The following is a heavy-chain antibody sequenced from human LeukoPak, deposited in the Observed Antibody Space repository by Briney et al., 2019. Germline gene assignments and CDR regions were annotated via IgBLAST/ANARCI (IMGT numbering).Heavy chain of an antibody. D-gene: IGHD3-22*01. V-gene: IGHV1-2*02. CDR2: INPNSGDT. CDR3: ARDADYYDSSGGFDY. Sequence: GASVKVSCKASGYTFTGYYMHWVRQAPGQGLEWMGWINPNSGDTNYAQKFQGRVTMTRDTSISTAYMELSRLRSDDTAVYYCARDADYYDSSGGFDYWGQGTLVTVSS. J-gene: IGHJ4*02. CDR1: GYTFTGYY.